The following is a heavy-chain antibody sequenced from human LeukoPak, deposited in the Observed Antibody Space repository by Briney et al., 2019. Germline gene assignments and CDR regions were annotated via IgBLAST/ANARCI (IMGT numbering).Heavy chain of an antibody. CDR1: GGSISSTNW. CDR3: AREGGPYRPLDY. Sequence: SETLSLTCGVSGGSISSTNWWTWVRQPPGEGLEWIGEVHLSGRTNYNPSLESRVTISVDMSENHISLKLTSVTAADTAVYYCAREGGPYRPLDYSGQGTLVTVSS. CDR2: VHLSGRT. V-gene: IGHV4-4*02. J-gene: IGHJ4*02.